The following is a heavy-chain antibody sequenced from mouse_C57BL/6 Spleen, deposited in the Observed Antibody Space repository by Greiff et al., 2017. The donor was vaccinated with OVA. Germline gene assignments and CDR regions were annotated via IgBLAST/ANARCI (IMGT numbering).Heavy chain of an antibody. CDR1: GYAFSSSW. V-gene: IGHV1-82*01. Sequence: VQLQQSGPELVKPGASVKISCKASGYAFSSSWMNWVKQRPGKGLEWIGRIYPGDGGTNYNGKFKGKATLTADKSSSTAYMQLSSLTSEDSAVYFCARNEGAMDYWGQGTSVTVSS. J-gene: IGHJ4*01. CDR3: ARNEGAMDY. CDR2: IYPGDGGT.